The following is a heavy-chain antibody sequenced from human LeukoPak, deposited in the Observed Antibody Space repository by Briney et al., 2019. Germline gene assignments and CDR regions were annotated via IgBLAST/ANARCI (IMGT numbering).Heavy chain of an antibody. V-gene: IGHV1-24*01. CDR3: ATDWLYSSGCPVN. CDR2: FDPEDGET. D-gene: IGHD6-19*01. J-gene: IGHJ4*02. Sequence: GASVKVSCKVSGYTLTELSMHWVRQAPGKGLEWMGGFDPEDGETIYAQKFQGRVTMTEDTSTDTAYMELSSLRSEDTAMYYCATDWLYSSGCPVNWGQGTLVTVSS. CDR1: GYTLTELS.